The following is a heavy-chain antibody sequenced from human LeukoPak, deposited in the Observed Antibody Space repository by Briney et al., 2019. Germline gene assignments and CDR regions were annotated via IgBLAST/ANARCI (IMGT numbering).Heavy chain of an antibody. D-gene: IGHD3-3*01. V-gene: IGHV4-59*01. J-gene: IGHJ6*03. CDR1: GGSISSYY. Sequence: MSSETLSLTCTVSGGSISSYYWSWIRQPPWKGLEWIGYIYYSGSTNYNPSLKSRVTISVDTSKNQFSLKLSSVTAADTAVYYCARGMPGFWSGYPLGYYYYMDVWGKGTTVTVSS. CDR2: IYYSGST. CDR3: ARGMPGFWSGYPLGYYYYMDV.